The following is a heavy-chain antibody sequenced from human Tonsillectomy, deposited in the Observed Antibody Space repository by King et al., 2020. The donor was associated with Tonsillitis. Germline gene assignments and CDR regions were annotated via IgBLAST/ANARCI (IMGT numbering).Heavy chain of an antibody. CDR3: AREAPHLGRGWFDP. Sequence: QLQESGSGLVKPSQTLSLTCAVSGGSISSGDYSWTWIRQPPGKGLEWIGFIYHSGSTYYNPSLKSRVTISVDRSKNQFSLKLSSVTAADTAVYYCAREAPHLGRGWFDPWGQGTLVTVSS. J-gene: IGHJ5*02. V-gene: IGHV4-30-2*01. CDR1: GGSISSGDYS. CDR2: IYHSGST. D-gene: IGHD1-26*01.